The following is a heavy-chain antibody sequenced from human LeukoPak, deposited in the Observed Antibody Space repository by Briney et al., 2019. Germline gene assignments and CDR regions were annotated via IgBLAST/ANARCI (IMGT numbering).Heavy chain of an antibody. Sequence: SETLSLTCTVSGGSISSSSYYWGWIRQPPGKGLEWIGSIYYSGSTYYNPSLKSRVTISVDTSKNQFSLKLSSVTAADTAVYYCARGSYYDFWSGYYNYYYMDVWGKGTTVTVSS. D-gene: IGHD3-3*01. J-gene: IGHJ6*03. V-gene: IGHV4-39*07. CDR3: ARGSYYDFWSGYYNYYYMDV. CDR2: IYYSGST. CDR1: GGSISSSSYY.